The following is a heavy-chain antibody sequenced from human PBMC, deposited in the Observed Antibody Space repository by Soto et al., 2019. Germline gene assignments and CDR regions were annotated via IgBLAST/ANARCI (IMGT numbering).Heavy chain of an antibody. CDR3: ARLVGYCGGDCQPNHAFDI. J-gene: IGHJ3*02. V-gene: IGHV5-51*01. Sequence: EVQLVQSGAEVKKPGESLKISCKGSGYSFTSYWIGWVRQMPGKGLEWMGIIYPGDSDTRYSPSFQGQVTISADKSIIPPYLQWSSLNASDTAMYYCARLVGYCGGDCQPNHAFDIWGQGTMVTVSS. CDR2: IYPGDSDT. CDR1: GYSFTSYW. D-gene: IGHD2-21*02.